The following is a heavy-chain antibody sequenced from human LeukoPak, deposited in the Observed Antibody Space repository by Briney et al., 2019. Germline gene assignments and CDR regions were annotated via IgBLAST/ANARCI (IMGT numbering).Heavy chain of an antibody. CDR1: GYSISSGYY. J-gene: IGHJ4*02. CDR2: IYHSGST. V-gene: IGHV4-38-2*01. CDR3: ARVGGGYSSSWYDDRNYFDY. D-gene: IGHD6-13*01. Sequence: SETLSLTCAVSGYSISSGYYWGWIRQPPGQGLEWIGSIYHSGSTYYNPSLKSRVTVSVDTSKNQFSLKLSSVTAADTAVYYCARVGGGYSSSWYDDRNYFDYWGQGTLVTVSS.